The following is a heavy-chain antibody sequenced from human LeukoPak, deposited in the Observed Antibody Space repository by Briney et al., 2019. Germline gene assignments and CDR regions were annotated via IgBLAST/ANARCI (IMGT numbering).Heavy chain of an antibody. CDR1: GFTFSSYE. CDR3: ARDSRGYCSSTSCPDRRFDY. J-gene: IGHJ4*02. V-gene: IGHV3-48*03. D-gene: IGHD2-2*01. CDR2: ISSSGSTI. Sequence: GGALRLSCAASGFTFSSYEMNWVRQAPGKGLEWGSYISSSGSTIYYADSVKGRFTISRDNAKNSLYLQMNSLRAEDTAVYYCARDSRGYCSSTSCPDRRFDYWGQGTLVTVSS.